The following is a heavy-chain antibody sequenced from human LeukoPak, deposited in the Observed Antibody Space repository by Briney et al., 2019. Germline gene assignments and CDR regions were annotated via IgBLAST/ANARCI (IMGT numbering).Heavy chain of an antibody. D-gene: IGHD4-17*01. V-gene: IGHV3-23*01. CDR2: ISGSGRTT. CDR1: GFAFSLAG. CDR3: AKDKDPGDDLAARYDYYYFYGVDV. J-gene: IGHJ6*02. Sequence: GRTLSLSCAASGFAFSLAGMNWVRGAPGRGLEGSSCISGSGRTTYYADSARGRFTISRDNSRNTVFLQLNSLRAEDTAVYYCAKDKDPGDDLAARYDYYYFYGVDVWGQGTTVTGSS.